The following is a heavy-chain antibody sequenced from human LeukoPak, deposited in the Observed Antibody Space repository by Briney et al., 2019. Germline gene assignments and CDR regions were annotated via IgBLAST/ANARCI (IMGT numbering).Heavy chain of an antibody. CDR1: GYTFTGYY. Sequence: GASVKVSCKASGYTFTGYYMHWVRQAPGQGLEWMGWINPNSGGTNYAQKFQGRVTMTRDTSISTAYMELSRLRSDDTAVYYCAGDTLAFSGSQGYYYYYMDVWGKGTTVTVSS. CDR3: AGDTLAFSGSQGYYYYYMDV. CDR2: INPNSGGT. D-gene: IGHD1-26*01. J-gene: IGHJ6*03. V-gene: IGHV1-2*02.